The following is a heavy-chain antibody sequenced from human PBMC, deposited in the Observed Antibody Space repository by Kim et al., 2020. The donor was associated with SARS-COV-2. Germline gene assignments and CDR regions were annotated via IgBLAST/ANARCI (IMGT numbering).Heavy chain of an antibody. Sequence: GGSLRLSCVASGFTFSNAGMSWVRQAPGKGLEWVGHIKRKTEGGTTDYAAPVKGRFTISRDDSKNTQHLQMNSMKTEDTAVYYCNGFVYCGGDCRMDVWGQGITVTVSS. CDR3: NGFVYCGGDCRMDV. CDR2: IKRKTEGGTT. CDR1: GFTFSNAG. D-gene: IGHD2-21*02. V-gene: IGHV3-15*01. J-gene: IGHJ6*02.